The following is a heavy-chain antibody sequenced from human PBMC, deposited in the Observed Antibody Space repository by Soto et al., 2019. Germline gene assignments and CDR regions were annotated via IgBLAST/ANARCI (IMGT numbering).Heavy chain of an antibody. D-gene: IGHD4-17*01. Sequence: EVQLVETGGGLIQPGGSLRLSCAASGFIVSRNYMYWVRQAPGKGLEWVSVIDGGGYTYYADSVKGRFTISRDNSKNTLFLHMNSLRAADTAVYYCARGQRALITYGPFDPWGQGTLVTVSS. V-gene: IGHV3-53*02. CDR1: GFIVSRNY. CDR3: ARGQRALITYGPFDP. CDR2: IDGGGYT. J-gene: IGHJ5*02.